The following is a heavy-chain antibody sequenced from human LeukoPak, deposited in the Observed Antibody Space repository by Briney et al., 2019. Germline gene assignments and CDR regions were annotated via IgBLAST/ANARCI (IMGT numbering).Heavy chain of an antibody. CDR1: GFTFSSYG. Sequence: GRSLRLSCAASGFTFSSYGMHWVRQAPGKGLEWVAVISYDGSNKYYADSVKGRFTISRDNSKNTLYLQMNSLRAEDTAVYYCAKVGSTDPYGMDVWGQGTTVTVSS. D-gene: IGHD2-2*01. CDR3: AKVGSTDPYGMDV. J-gene: IGHJ6*02. CDR2: ISYDGSNK. V-gene: IGHV3-30*18.